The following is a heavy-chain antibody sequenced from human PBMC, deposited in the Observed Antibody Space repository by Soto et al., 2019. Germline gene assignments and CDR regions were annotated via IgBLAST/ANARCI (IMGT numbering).Heavy chain of an antibody. CDR2: ISYDGSNK. CDR1: GFTFSSYA. Sequence: QVQLVESGGGVVQPGRSLRLSCAASGFTFSSYAMHWVRQAPGKGLEWVAVISYDGSNKYYADSVKGRFTTSRDNSKNTLYLQMNSLRAVDTAVYYCKNDYGDYASAFDIWGQGTMVTVSS. CDR3: KNDYGDYASAFDI. J-gene: IGHJ3*02. D-gene: IGHD4-17*01. V-gene: IGHV3-30-3*01.